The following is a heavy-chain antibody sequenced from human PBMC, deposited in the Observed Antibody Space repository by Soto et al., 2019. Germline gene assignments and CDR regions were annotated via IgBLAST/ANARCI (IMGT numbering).Heavy chain of an antibody. CDR2: IYYSGST. Sequence: SLMLSVTWTVADGSSSSGGYCWSWIRQHPGKGLEWIGYIYYSGSTYYNPSLKSRVTISVDTSKNQFSLKLSSVTAADTAVYYCARETGGLDYWGQGTLVTVSS. D-gene: IGHD7-27*01. CDR1: DGSSSSGGYC. J-gene: IGHJ4*02. CDR3: ARETGGLDY. V-gene: IGHV4-31*02.